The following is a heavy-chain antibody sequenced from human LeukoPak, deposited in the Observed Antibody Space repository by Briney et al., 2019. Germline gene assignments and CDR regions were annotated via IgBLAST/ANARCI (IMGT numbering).Heavy chain of an antibody. J-gene: IGHJ4*02. CDR1: GFSFSSNA. CDR3: AKRSGYTTGWFFDF. V-gene: IGHV3-23*01. Sequence: PGGSLKLSCAASGFSFSSNAMSWVRQAPGKGLEWVSSISGSGDNTYYAESVKGRFTISRDNSKNTLFLQMNSLRAEDTAVFYCAKRSGYTTGWFFDFWGQGTLVTVSS. CDR2: ISGSGDNT. D-gene: IGHD6-19*01.